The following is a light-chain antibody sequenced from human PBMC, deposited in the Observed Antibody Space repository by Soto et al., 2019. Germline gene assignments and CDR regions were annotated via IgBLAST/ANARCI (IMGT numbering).Light chain of an antibody. CDR3: QQYATSPWT. Sequence: EIMLTQSPGTLSLSPGERATLSCRASQSVSNSYLAWYQQKPGQAPRLLIHGASSRAGGVPDRVSGSVSGTAFTLTISRLEPEDFALYYCQQYATSPWTFGQGTKVEI. CDR1: QSVSNSY. CDR2: GAS. V-gene: IGKV3-20*01. J-gene: IGKJ1*01.